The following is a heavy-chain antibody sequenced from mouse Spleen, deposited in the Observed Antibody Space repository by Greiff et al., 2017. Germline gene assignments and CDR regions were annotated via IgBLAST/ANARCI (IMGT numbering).Heavy chain of an antibody. J-gene: IGHJ4*01. Sequence: QVQLKQSGAELARPGASVKLSCKASGYTFTSYGISWVKQRTGQGLEWIGEIYPRSGNTYYNEKFKGKATLTADKSSSTAYMELRSLTSEDSAVYFCARDPSGGYAMDYWGQGTSVTVSS. CDR3: ARDPSGGYAMDY. D-gene: IGHD1-3*01. CDR1: GYTFTSYG. V-gene: IGHV1-81*01. CDR2: IYPRSGNT.